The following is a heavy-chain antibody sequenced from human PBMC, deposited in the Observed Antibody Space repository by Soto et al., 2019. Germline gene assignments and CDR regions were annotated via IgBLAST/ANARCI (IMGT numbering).Heavy chain of an antibody. Sequence: SETLSITCTVSGGSIRSGRYYWSWIRQHPGKGLEWIGYIHYSGSTYYNPSLKSRLSISVDTSKNQFSLKLSSVTAADTAVYYCAREDRNDYDSSGYCHWGQGALVTVSS. CDR3: AREDRNDYDSSGYCH. J-gene: IGHJ4*02. V-gene: IGHV4-31*03. D-gene: IGHD3-22*01. CDR1: GGSIRSGRYY. CDR2: IHYSGST.